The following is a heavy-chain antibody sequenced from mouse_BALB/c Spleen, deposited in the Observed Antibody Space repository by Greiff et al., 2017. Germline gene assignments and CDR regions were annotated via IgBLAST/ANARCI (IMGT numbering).Heavy chain of an antibody. Sequence: VQLQQSGPELVRPGASVKMSCKASGYTFTSYWMQWVKQRPGQGLEWIGAIYPGDGDTRYTQKFKGKATLTADKSSSTAYMQLSSLASEDSAVYYCARSEDYYGSSYPYAMDYWGQGTSVTVSS. D-gene: IGHD1-1*01. CDR1: GYTFTSYW. CDR2: IYPGDGDT. V-gene: IGHV1-87*01. CDR3: ARSEDYYGSSYPYAMDY. J-gene: IGHJ4*01.